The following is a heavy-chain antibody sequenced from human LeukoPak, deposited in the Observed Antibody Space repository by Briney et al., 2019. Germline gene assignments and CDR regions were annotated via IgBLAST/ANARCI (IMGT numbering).Heavy chain of an antibody. Sequence: GGSLRLSCAASGFTFSSYEMNWVRQAPGKWLEWVSYISSSGSTIYYADSVKGRFTISRDNAKNSLYLQMNSLRAEDTAVYYCATNDFYYFDYWGQGTLVTVSS. CDR1: GFTFSSYE. CDR2: ISSSGSTI. V-gene: IGHV3-48*03. CDR3: ATNDFYYFDY. D-gene: IGHD2-21*02. J-gene: IGHJ4*02.